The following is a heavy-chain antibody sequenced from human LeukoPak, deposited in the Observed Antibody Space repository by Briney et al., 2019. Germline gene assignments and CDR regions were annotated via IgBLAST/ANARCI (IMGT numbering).Heavy chain of an antibody. V-gene: IGHV5-51*01. CDR2: IYPGDSDT. CDR1: GYSFTSYW. D-gene: IGHD3-22*01. CDR3: ARISDSSGYYPVWYFDL. J-gene: IGHJ2*01. Sequence: GESLKISCKGSGYSFTSYWIGWVRQMPGKGLEWMGIIYPGDSDTRYSPSFQGQVTISADKSISTAYLQWSSLKASDTAMYYCARISDSSGYYPVWYFDLWGRGTLVTVSS.